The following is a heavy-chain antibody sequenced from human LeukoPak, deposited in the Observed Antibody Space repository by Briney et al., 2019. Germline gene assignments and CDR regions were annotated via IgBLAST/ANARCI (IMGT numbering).Heavy chain of an antibody. CDR1: GGSFSGYY. Sequence: PSETLSLTCAVYGGSFSGYYWSWIRQPPGKGLEWIGEINHSGSTNYNPSLKSRVTISVDTSKNQFSLKLSSVTAADTAVYYCARGQWLVHYYYYGMDVWGKGTTVTGSS. CDR2: INHSGST. V-gene: IGHV4-34*01. D-gene: IGHD6-19*01. J-gene: IGHJ6*04. CDR3: ARGQWLVHYYYYGMDV.